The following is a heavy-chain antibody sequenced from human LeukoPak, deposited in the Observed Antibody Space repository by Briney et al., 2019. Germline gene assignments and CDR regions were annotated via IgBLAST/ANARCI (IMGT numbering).Heavy chain of an antibody. V-gene: IGHV4-59*01. CDR2: IYYSGST. J-gene: IGHJ2*01. D-gene: IGHD4-23*01. CDR3: ARERDDYGGNSDWYFDL. CDR1: GGSISSYY. Sequence: SETLSLTCTVSGGSISSYYWSWIRQPPGKGLEWIGYIYYSGSTNYNPSLKSRVTISVDTSKNQFSLKLSSVTAADTAVYYCARERDDYGGNSDWYFDLWGRGTLVTVSS.